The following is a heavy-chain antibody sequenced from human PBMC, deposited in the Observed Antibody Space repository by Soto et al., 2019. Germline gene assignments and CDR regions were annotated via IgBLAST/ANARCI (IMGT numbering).Heavy chain of an antibody. CDR1: GYTFTNYG. J-gene: IGHJ3*02. V-gene: IGHV1-18*01. CDR2: INTYNGHT. CDR3: ARDLLYSSRSTVRFDI. D-gene: IGHD6-13*01. Sequence: QVQLVQSGTEVKKPGASVKVSCKASGYTFTNYGISWVRQAPGQGLEWLAWINTYNGHTNYAQKLQGRVTLTTDTSTSTAYMELRSLRSDDTAVYYCARDLLYSSRSTVRFDIWGQGTMVTASS.